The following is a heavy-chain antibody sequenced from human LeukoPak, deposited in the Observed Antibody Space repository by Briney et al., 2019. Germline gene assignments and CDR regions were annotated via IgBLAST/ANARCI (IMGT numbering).Heavy chain of an antibody. CDR2: IYYSGST. J-gene: IGHJ4*02. Sequence: SETLSLTCTVSGGSISSGDYYWSWIRQPPGKGLEWIGSIYYSGSTYYNPSLKSRVTISVDTSKNQFSLKLSSVTAADTAVYYCARPSGVGSYGHFDYWGQGTLVTVSS. CDR3: ARPSGVGSYGHFDY. CDR1: GGSISSGDYY. V-gene: IGHV4-39*01. D-gene: IGHD5-18*01.